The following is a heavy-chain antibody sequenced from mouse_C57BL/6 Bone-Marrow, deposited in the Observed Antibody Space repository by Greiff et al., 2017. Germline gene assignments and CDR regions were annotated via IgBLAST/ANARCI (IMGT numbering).Heavy chain of an antibody. CDR1: GYTFTSYW. CDR3: ARSGYDWYYYDY. CDR2: IDPADSYT. J-gene: IGHJ2*01. D-gene: IGHD2-2*01. V-gene: IGHV1-50*01. Sequence: QVQLQQPGAELVKPGASVKLSCKASGYTFTSYWMQWVKQRPGQGLEWIGEIDPADSYTNYNQKFKGKATLTVDTSSSTAYMQLSRLTSEDSAVYYSARSGYDWYYYDYWGQGTALTVSS.